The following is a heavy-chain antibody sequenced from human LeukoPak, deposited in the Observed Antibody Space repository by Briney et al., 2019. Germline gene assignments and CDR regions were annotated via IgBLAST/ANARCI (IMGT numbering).Heavy chain of an antibody. CDR1: GFTFKTYG. D-gene: IGHD3-3*01. CDR2: ISGSGDMT. J-gene: IGHJ3*02. V-gene: IGHV3-23*01. CDR3: AKSRLSGINDAFDI. Sequence: GGPLRLSCEASGFTFKTYGMRWLPQPPGKGLEWVSAISGSGDMTYYADSVKGRFTISRDNSKNTLYLQMNSLRAEDTAVYYCAKSRLSGINDAFDIWGQGTMVTVSS.